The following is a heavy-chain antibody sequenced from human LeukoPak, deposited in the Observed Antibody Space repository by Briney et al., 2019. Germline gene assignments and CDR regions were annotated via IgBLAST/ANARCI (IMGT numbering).Heavy chain of an antibody. V-gene: IGHV3-23*01. Sequence: GGSLRLSCAASGFIFSSFAMSWVRQAPGKGLEWVSVMSGSDGSTNYADSVKGRFTISRDNAKSTLYLQMKSLRVEDTAVYYCAKSRFGSGRGSDYWGQGTLVTVSS. J-gene: IGHJ4*02. D-gene: IGHD2-15*01. CDR1: GFIFSSFA. CDR2: MSGSDGST. CDR3: AKSRFGSGRGSDY.